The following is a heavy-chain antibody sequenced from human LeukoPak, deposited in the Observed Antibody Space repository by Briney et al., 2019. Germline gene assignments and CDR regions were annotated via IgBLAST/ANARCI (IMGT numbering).Heavy chain of an antibody. J-gene: IGHJ4*02. CDR1: GGSFSGYY. CDR2: INHSGST. V-gene: IGHV4-34*01. CDR3: ARDITMVRGVIHPTGDPFDY. D-gene: IGHD3-10*01. Sequence: SETLSLTCAVYGGSFSGYYWSWIRQPPGKGLEWIGEINHSGSTNYNPSLKGRVTISVDTSKNQFSLKLSSVTAADTAVYYCARDITMVRGVIHPTGDPFDYWGQGTLVTVSS.